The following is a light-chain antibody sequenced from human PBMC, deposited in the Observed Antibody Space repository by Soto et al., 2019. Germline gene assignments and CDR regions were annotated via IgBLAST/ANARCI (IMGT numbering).Light chain of an antibody. CDR1: QSLVHRNRNTF. CDR3: MQALQTPYT. V-gene: IGKV2-28*01. Sequence: DIVMTQSPLSLSVTPGEPASISCRSSQSLVHRNRNTFFDWYVQKPGQSPQLLIYLGSNRASGVPDRFSGSESGTDFTLKISRVEAEDVGLYYCMQALQTPYTFGQGTKLEI. CDR2: LGS. J-gene: IGKJ2*01.